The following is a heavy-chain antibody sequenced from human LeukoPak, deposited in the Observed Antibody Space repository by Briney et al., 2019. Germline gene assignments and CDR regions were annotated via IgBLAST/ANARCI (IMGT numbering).Heavy chain of an antibody. V-gene: IGHV3-21*04. CDR2: ISSTSSYI. J-gene: IGHJ4*02. D-gene: IGHD6-19*01. CDR1: GFTFSHYT. CDR3: ASGYSSGWYLLDY. Sequence: GGSLRLSCIASGFTFSHYTINWVRQAPGKGLECVSFISSTSSYIWYADSVKGRFTISRDNAKNSLYLQMNSLRAEDTAVYYCASGYSSGWYLLDYWGQGTLVTVSS.